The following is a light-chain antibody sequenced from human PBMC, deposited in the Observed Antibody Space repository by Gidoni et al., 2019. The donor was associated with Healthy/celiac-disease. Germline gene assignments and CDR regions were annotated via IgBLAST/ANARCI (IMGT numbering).Light chain of an antibody. V-gene: IGKV4-1*01. Sequence: DIVMTQSPDSLAVSLGERATINCKSSQSVLYSSNNKNYLSWYQQKPGQPPKLLIYWASTRESGVPDRFSGSVSGTDFTLTISRLQAEDVAVYYCQQYNSTPPYTFXQXTKLESK. CDR1: QSVLYSSNNKNY. J-gene: IGKJ2*01. CDR2: WAS. CDR3: QQYNSTPPYT.